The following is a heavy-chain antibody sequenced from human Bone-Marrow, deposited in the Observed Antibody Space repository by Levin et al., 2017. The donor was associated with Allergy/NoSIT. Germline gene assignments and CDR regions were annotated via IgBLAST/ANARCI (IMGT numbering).Heavy chain of an antibody. CDR2: TYYRSKWYN. D-gene: IGHD6-19*01. CDR1: GDSVSNTNAA. Sequence: SQTLSLTCAISGDSVSNTNAAWNWIRQSPSRGLEWLGRTYYRSKWYNDYAAFMKSRMSVNSDTSKNQFSLQLNSVTPEDTAVYYCARAPIAVAGTWYFDNWGQGTLVTVSS. V-gene: IGHV6-1*01. J-gene: IGHJ4*02. CDR3: ARAPIAVAGTWYFDN.